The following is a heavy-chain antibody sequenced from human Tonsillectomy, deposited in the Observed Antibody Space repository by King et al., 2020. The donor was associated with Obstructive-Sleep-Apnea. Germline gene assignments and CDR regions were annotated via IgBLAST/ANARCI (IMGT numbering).Heavy chain of an antibody. V-gene: IGHV3-20*01. CDR3: ARDQQYSYGPGGMDV. CDR1: GFTFDDYG. Sequence: VQLVQSGGGVGLPGGSLRLSCAASGFTFDDYGMSWVRQAPGKGLEWGSGLNWNGCSLVYADSVKGRFTIARDNAKNSLYLQMNSLRAEDTALYHCARDQQYSYGPGGMDVWGQGTTVTVSS. CDR2: LNWNGCSL. J-gene: IGHJ6*02. D-gene: IGHD5-18*01.